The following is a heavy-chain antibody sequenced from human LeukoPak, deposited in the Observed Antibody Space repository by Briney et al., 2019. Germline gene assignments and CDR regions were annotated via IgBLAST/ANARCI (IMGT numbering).Heavy chain of an antibody. CDR3: ARGRGLGVVSPYFDY. V-gene: IGHV3-53*01. Sequence: GSLRLSCVVSGFSVSNNYIIWVRQAPGNGLERVSVIYGDGRTSHSASVRGRFTISRDNSKNIVSLQMNNLRAEDTAVYYCARGRGLGVVSPYFDYWGQGTLVTVSS. D-gene: IGHD3-3*01. CDR1: GFSVSNNY. J-gene: IGHJ4*02. CDR2: IYGDGRT.